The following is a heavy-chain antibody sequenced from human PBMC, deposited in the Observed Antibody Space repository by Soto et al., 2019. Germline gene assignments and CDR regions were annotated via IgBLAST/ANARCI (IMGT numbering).Heavy chain of an antibody. CDR3: GREMATSDGACDY. CDR1: AGTFSSSA. CDR2: LIPIFGTA. D-gene: IGHD5-12*01. J-gene: IGHJ4*02. V-gene: IGHV1-69*06. Sequence: AVKVSCQASAGTFSSSAISCVRQAPGEGLEWMGGLIPIFGTANYAQKFQGRVTITADNTTSTAYMELSSMRSEDTTVYYCGREMATSDGACDYWGQGTLVTVSS.